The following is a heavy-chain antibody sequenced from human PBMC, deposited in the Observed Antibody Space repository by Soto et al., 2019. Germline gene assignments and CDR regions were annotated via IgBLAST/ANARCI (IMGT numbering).Heavy chain of an antibody. CDR3: ATYSSPFDY. D-gene: IGHD6-13*01. Sequence: EVQLMESGGGLVQPGGSLRLSCAASEFSFSSYALNWVRQAPGKGLEWVSAISATGTTTYYADSVKGRFTISRDNSKRYLFLQMDSLSPEDTAVYYCATYSSPFDYWGQVTLVTVSS. CDR2: ISATGTTT. V-gene: IGHV3-23*01. CDR1: EFSFSSYA. J-gene: IGHJ4*02.